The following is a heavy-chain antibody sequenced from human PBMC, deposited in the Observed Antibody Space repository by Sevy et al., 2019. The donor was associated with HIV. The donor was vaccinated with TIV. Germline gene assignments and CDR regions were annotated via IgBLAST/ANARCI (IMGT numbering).Heavy chain of an antibody. Sequence: GGSLRLSCAASGFPFSSYAMNWVRQAPGKGLEWVSAISGSGGGPYYADSVKGRFTISRDNSKNTLYLQMNSLRSEDTAIYYCAKDRVAVVGDAFDNWGQGTMVTVSS. CDR3: AKDRVAVVGDAFDN. CDR1: GFPFSSYA. V-gene: IGHV3-23*01. D-gene: IGHD2-2*01. CDR2: ISGSGGGP. J-gene: IGHJ3*02.